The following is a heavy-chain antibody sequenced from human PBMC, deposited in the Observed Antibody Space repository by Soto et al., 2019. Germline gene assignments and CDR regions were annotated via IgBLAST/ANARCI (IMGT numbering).Heavy chain of an antibody. CDR2: INHSGST. V-gene: IGHV4-34*01. CDR3: ARAEVGIAAAGDWYFDL. D-gene: IGHD6-13*01. CDR1: GGSFSGYY. Sequence: SETLSLTCAVYGGSFSGYYWSWIRQPPGKGLEWIGEINHSGSTNYNPSLKSRVTISVDTSKNQFSLKLSPVTAADTAVYYCARAEVGIAAAGDWYFDLWGRGTLVTVSS. J-gene: IGHJ2*01.